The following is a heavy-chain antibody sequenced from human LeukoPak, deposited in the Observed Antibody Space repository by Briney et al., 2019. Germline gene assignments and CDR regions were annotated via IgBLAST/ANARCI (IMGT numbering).Heavy chain of an antibody. CDR3: ARYVLLWFGELSGGAFDI. D-gene: IGHD3-10*01. CDR2: IEQDGSEQ. J-gene: IGHJ3*02. V-gene: IGHV3-7*01. Sequence: GGSLRLSCAASGFTFSSYWMSWVRQAPGKGLEWVAIIEQDGSEQYYVDSVKGRFTISRDNAKNSLYLQMNSLRAEDTAVYYCARYVLLWFGELSGGAFDIWGQGTMVTVSS. CDR1: GFTFSSYW.